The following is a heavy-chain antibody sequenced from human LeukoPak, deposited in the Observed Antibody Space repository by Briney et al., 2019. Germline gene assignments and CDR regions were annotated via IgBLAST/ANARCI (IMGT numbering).Heavy chain of an antibody. D-gene: IGHD1-14*01. J-gene: IGHJ5*02. CDR3: ARDGLGSAKPYWFDP. Sequence: GGSLRLSCAASGFTFSSYSMNWVRQAPGKGLEWVSYISSSSSTIYYADSVKGRFTISRDNAKNSLYLQMNSLRAEDTAVYYCARDGLGSAKPYWFDPWGQGTLVTVSS. V-gene: IGHV3-48*01. CDR1: GFTFSSYS. CDR2: ISSSSSTI.